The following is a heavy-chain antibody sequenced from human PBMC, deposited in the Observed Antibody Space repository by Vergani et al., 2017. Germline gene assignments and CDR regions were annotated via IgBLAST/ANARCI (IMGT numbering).Heavy chain of an antibody. Sequence: QVQLVQSGAEVKKPGSSVKVSCKASGGTFSSYAISRVRQAPGQGLEWMGRIIPILGIANYAQKFQGRVTITADTSTSTAYMELNSLRAEETAVYYCAXWIGTWGSYRYTGGGMDVWGQGTTVTVSS. CDR2: IIPILGIA. D-gene: IGHD3-16*02. V-gene: IGHV1-69*04. CDR3: AXWIGTWGSYRYTGGGMDV. CDR1: GGTFSSYA. J-gene: IGHJ6*02.